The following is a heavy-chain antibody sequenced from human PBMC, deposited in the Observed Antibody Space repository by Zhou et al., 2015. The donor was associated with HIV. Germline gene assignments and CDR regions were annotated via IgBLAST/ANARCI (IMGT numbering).Heavy chain of an antibody. Sequence: QMQLVQSGAEVKKPGSSVKVSCKASGGTFSSFGISWVRQAPGQGLQWMGGIIPIFGTATYAQKFQGRVSITADKSSSTAYMELSSLRSEDTALYYCARDHSSGSYYFDHWGQGTLVTVSS. CDR2: IIPIFGTA. J-gene: IGHJ4*02. CDR1: GGTFSSFG. D-gene: IGHD6-19*01. V-gene: IGHV1-69*06. CDR3: ARDHSSGSYYFDH.